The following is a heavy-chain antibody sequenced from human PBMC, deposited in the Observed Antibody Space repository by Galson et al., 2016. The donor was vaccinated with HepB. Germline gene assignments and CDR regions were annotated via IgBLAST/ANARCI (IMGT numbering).Heavy chain of an antibody. V-gene: IGHV3-23*01. J-gene: IGHJ4*02. D-gene: IGHD4-11*01. CDR2: ISASGGST. Sequence: SLRLSCAASGFTFSDYAMSWVRQAPGKGLEWVSGISASGGSTYYSDSVKGRFTMSRDNSNNTLYLQLNNLRVEDTAVYYCVNPSNVWHLGRFDYWGLGTLLTVPA. CDR1: GFTFSDYA. CDR3: VNPSNVWHLGRFDY.